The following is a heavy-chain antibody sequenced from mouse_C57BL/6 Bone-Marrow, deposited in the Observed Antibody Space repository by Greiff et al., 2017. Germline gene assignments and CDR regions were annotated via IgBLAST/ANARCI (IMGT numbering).Heavy chain of an antibody. D-gene: IGHD4-1*01. Sequence: VQLQQSGAELVKPGASVKMSCKASGYTFTSYWITWVKQRPGQGLEWIGDIYPGSGSTNYNEKFKSKATLTVDTSSSTAYMQLSSLTSEDSAVYYCAREGLGPFYVDYWGQGTTLTVSS. J-gene: IGHJ2*01. V-gene: IGHV1-55*01. CDR3: AREGLGPFYVDY. CDR1: GYTFTSYW. CDR2: IYPGSGST.